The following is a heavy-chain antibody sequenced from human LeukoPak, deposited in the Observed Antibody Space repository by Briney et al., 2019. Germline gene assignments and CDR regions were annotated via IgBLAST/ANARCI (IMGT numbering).Heavy chain of an antibody. CDR1: GFTFSSYG. D-gene: IGHD6-19*01. CDR2: ISYDGSNK. CDR3: AKFYRGAVAADY. V-gene: IGHV3-30*18. Sequence: GRSLRLSCAASGFTFSSYGMHWVRQAPGKGLEWVAVISYDGSNKCYADSVKGRFTISRDNSKNTLYLQMNSLRAEDTAVYYCAKFYRGAVAADYWGQGTLVTVSS. J-gene: IGHJ4*02.